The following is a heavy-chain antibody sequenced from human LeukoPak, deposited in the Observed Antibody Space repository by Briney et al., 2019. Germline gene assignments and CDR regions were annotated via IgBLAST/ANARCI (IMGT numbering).Heavy chain of an antibody. D-gene: IGHD4-17*01. CDR2: ISYDGSNK. V-gene: IGHV3-30*04. Sequence: GGSQRLSCAASGFTFSSYAMHWVRQAPGKGLEWVAVISYDGSNKYYADSVKGRFTISRDNSKNTLYLQMNSLRAEDTAVYYCARDRYGDYGDFDYWGQGTLVTVSS. CDR1: GFTFSSYA. J-gene: IGHJ4*02. CDR3: ARDRYGDYGDFDY.